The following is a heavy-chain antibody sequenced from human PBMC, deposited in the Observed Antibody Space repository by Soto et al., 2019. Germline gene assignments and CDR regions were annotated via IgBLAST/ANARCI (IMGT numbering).Heavy chain of an antibody. CDR3: ARDSSSWTYYYYGMDV. V-gene: IGHV4-39*07. J-gene: IGHJ6*02. CDR1: GFSLSTSGM. Sequence: SGPTLVNPTQTLTLTCTFSGFSLSTSGMCVSWIRQPPGKGLEWIGEINHSGSTNYNPSLKSRVTISVDTSKNQFSLKLSSVTAADTAVYYCARDSSSWTYYYYGMDVWGQGTTVTVSS. D-gene: IGHD6-13*01. CDR2: INHSGST.